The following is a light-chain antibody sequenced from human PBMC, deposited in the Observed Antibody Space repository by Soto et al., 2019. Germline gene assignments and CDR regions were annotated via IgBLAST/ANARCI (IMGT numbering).Light chain of an antibody. CDR2: AAS. V-gene: IGKV1-9*01. Sequence: TQSPATLSASVGDRVTITCRASQGIDTSLAWYQQKPGKAPKLLIYAASNFQSGVPSRFSGSGSGTHFTLTISSLRPEDFATYYCQQLHGYPITFGQGTRLEI. J-gene: IGKJ5*01. CDR1: QGIDTS. CDR3: QQLHGYPIT.